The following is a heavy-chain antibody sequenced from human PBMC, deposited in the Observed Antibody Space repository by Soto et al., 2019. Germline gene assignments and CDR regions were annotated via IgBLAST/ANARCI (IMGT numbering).Heavy chain of an antibody. D-gene: IGHD1-1*01. V-gene: IGHV3-30-3*01. J-gene: IGHJ5*02. CDR3: ARGGAEAGTPGPQGANWFDP. Sequence: HPGGSLRLSCAASGFPFSGFAMHWVRRAPGKGLEWVALISYDGSKKFYADSVMGRLTISRDNSKNTLYLQMDSLRPEDTAVYYCARGGAEAGTPGPQGANWFDPWGQGTLVTVSS. CDR1: GFPFSGFA. CDR2: ISYDGSKK.